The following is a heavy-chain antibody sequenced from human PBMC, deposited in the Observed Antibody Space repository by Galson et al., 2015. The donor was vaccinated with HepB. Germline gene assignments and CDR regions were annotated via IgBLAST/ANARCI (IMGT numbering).Heavy chain of an antibody. CDR3: ARGVTMVRGVILQHWFDP. CDR1: GFTFSSYG. J-gene: IGHJ5*02. D-gene: IGHD3-10*01. V-gene: IGHV3-33*01. CDR2: IWYDGSNK. Sequence: SLRLSCAASGFTFSSYGMHWVRQAPGKGLEWVAVIWYDGSNKYYADSVKGRFTISRDNSKNTLYLQMNSLRAEDTAVYYCARGVTMVRGVILQHWFDPWGQGTLVTVSS.